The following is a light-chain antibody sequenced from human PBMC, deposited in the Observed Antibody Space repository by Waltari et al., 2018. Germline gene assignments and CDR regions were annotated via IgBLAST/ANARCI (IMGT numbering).Light chain of an antibody. Sequence: QSALTQPASVSGSPGQSITISCIGTSSDIGTYNLVSWYTQYPEQAPILIIFDVSKRHSVISNLFSGSKSANTASLISSGLQAEDEAYSYFCSYAIINSWVFGGGTKVTVL. CDR2: DVS. CDR3: CSYAIINSWV. J-gene: IGLJ3*02. V-gene: IGLV2-23*02. CDR1: SSDIGTYNL.